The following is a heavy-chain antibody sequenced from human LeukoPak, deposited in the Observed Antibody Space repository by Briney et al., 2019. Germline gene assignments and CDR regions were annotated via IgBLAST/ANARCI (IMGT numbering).Heavy chain of an antibody. Sequence: GRSLSLSCAASAFSSGITAAAWVSPPQKEWMEWVSSISNSGSNTYYADSVKGRCTISRDNSKNTRSLQMNSLTAEDTAVYYCAARRGYYHYMDVWGKGTTVTVSS. CDR1: AFSSGITA. D-gene: IGHD3-3*01. V-gene: IGHV3-23*01. CDR3: AARRGYYHYMDV. J-gene: IGHJ6*03. CDR2: ISNSGSNT.